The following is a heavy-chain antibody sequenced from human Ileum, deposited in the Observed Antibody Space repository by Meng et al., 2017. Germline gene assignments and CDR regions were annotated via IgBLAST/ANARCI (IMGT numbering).Heavy chain of an antibody. CDR3: ARDLGWVLFDY. CDR2: IVSDGGIT. Sequence: GGSLRPSCGASGFNSGDYQMHWVRQSPGKGLEWISRIVSDGGITNYADSVKGRFTISRDNAKNTLYLQMNSLGADDTAVYYCARDLGWVLFDYWGQGALVTVSS. CDR1: GFNSGDYQ. J-gene: IGHJ4*02. D-gene: IGHD3-3*01. V-gene: IGHV3-74*01.